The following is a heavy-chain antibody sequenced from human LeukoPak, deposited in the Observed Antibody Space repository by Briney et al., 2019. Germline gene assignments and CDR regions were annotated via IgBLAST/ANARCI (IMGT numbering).Heavy chain of an antibody. CDR2: ISASGGSA. CDR1: GFTFSSYA. CDR3: ARDHREYQLLYMASWFDP. Sequence: GGSLRLSCAASGFTFSSYAMSWVRQAPGKGLEWVSAISASGGSAYYADSVKGRFTISRDNSKNTLYLQMNSLRAEDTAVYYCARDHREYQLLYMASWFDPWGQGTLVTVSS. D-gene: IGHD2-2*02. J-gene: IGHJ5*02. V-gene: IGHV3-23*01.